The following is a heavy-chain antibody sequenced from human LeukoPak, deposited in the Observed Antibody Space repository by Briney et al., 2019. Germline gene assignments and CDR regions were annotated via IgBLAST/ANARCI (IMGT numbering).Heavy chain of an antibody. CDR3: ARERKENWFDP. V-gene: IGHV4-30-2*01. CDR1: GGSISSGGYS. Sequence: SQTLSLTCAVSGGSISSGGYSWSWIRQPPGKGLEWIGYIYHSGSTYYNPSLKSRVTISVDRSKNQFSLKLSSVTAADTAEYYCARERKENWFDPWGQGTLVTVSS. CDR2: IYHSGST. D-gene: IGHD1-14*01. J-gene: IGHJ5*02.